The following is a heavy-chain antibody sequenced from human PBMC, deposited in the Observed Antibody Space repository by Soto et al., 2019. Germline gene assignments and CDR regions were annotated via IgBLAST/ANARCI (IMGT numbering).Heavy chain of an antibody. CDR2: IYWDDDK. CDR3: APSSCYPPWAY. J-gene: IGHJ4*02. Sequence: QITLKESGPTLVKPPQTLTLTCTFSGFSLSTSGVGVGWIRQPPGKALEWLALIYWDDDKRSSPSLKSWPTFTTXTAKTQVALTMTHMDPVDTATYYCAPSSCYPPWAYWGQGTLDPVSS. V-gene: IGHV2-5*02. D-gene: IGHD1-26*01. CDR1: GFSLSTSGVG.